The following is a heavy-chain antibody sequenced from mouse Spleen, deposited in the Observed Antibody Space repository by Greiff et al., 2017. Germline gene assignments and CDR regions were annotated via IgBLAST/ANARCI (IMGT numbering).Heavy chain of an antibody. CDR2: INPSSGYT. V-gene: IGHV1-4*01. CDR3: ASPYGNYEFAY. Sequence: VQLQQSGAELARPGASVKMSCKASGYTFTSYTMHWVKQRPGQGLEWIGYINPSSGYTKYNQKFKDKATLTADKSSSTAYMQLSSLTSEDSAVYYCASPYGNYEFAYWGQGTLVTVSA. J-gene: IGHJ3*01. CDR1: GYTFTSYT. D-gene: IGHD2-1*01.